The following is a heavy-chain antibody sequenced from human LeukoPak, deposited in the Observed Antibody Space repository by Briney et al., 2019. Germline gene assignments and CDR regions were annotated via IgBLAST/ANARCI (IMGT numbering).Heavy chain of an antibody. D-gene: IGHD5-18*01. CDR2: INHTGNT. CDR3: ARDTPGVKGAFDI. CDR1: GGSFSDFY. J-gene: IGHJ3*02. V-gene: IGHV4-34*01. Sequence: SETLSLTCAVYGGSFSDFYCSWIRQPPGKGLEWIGEINHTGNTNYSPSLKSRVTISVDTSKNQFSLRLSSVTAADTALYYCARDTPGVKGAFDIWGQGTMVTVSS.